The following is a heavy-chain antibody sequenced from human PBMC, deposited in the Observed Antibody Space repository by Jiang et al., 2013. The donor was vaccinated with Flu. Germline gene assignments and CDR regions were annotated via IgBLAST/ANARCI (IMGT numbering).Heavy chain of an antibody. J-gene: IGHJ5*02. CDR3: ARSDGTFDP. V-gene: IGHV5-10-1*01. Sequence: GYIFTDYWISWVRQMPGKGLEWMGRIDPSDSNTNYSPSFKGHVTISSDKSINTAYLQWSSLKASDTALYYCARSDGTFDPWGQGTPGHRLF. CDR1: GYIFTDYW. CDR2: IDPSDSNT.